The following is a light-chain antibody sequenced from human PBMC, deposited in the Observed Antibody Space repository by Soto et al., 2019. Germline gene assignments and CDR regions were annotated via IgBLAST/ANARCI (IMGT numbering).Light chain of an antibody. J-gene: IGKJ2*01. V-gene: IGKV1-5*03. Sequence: DIQMTQSPSTLSASVGDRVTITCRASQSIGSWLAWYQQKQGNAPHLLIYKASSLESGVPSRFIGSGSGTEFTLTISSLQPDDFATYYCQQYDVYPYTFGQGTKLEIK. CDR3: QQYDVYPYT. CDR1: QSIGSW. CDR2: KAS.